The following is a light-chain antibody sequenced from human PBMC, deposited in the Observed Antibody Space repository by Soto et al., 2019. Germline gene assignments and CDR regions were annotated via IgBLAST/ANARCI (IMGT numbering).Light chain of an antibody. V-gene: IGLV2-11*01. CDR3: CSYVGSYSYV. CDR1: SSDVGVYNY. Sequence: QSALTQPRSVSGSPGQSVTISCTGTSSDVGVYNYVSWFQQHPGKAPKLMIYDVNTRPSGVPDRFSGSKSGNMASLTISGLQAEDEGDYYCCSYVGSYSYVFGSGTKLTVL. J-gene: IGLJ1*01. CDR2: DVN.